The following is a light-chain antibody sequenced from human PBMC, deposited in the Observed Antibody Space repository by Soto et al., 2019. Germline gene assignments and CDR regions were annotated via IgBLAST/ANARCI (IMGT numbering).Light chain of an antibody. CDR1: QSVSSY. CDR2: DAS. CDR3: QQRSNWPL. V-gene: IGKV3-11*01. Sequence: EIVLTQSPATLSLSPGERATLSCRASQSVSSYLAWYQQKPGQAPRLLIYDASNRATGIPARFSGSGSGTDFTLTISSLEPEDFAVYYCQQRSNWPLFGQGNKLEIK. J-gene: IGKJ2*01.